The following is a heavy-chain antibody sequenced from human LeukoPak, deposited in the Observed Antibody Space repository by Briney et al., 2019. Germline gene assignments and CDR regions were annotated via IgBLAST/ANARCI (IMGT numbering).Heavy chain of an antibody. CDR2: IRSDGYHT. V-gene: IGHV3-30*02. J-gene: IGHJ4*02. Sequence: GGSLRLSCGATGFIFDTYDMHWVRQAPGKGLEWVAFIRSDGYHTYYADSVKGRFTITRDNSKNTLYLQMNSLRLEDMAVYYCAKPSGSGVDYWGRGTRVTVSS. CDR1: GFIFDTYD. D-gene: IGHD1-26*01. CDR3: AKPSGSGVDY.